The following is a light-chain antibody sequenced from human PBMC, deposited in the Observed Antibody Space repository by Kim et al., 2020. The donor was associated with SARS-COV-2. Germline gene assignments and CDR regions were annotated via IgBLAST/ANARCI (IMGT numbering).Light chain of an antibody. V-gene: IGLV6-57*03. CDR1: SGSNDDNY. CDR2: EDD. Sequence: NTVTISCDRSSGSNDDNYVQWYQQRPGGVPTTVIYEDDHRPSGVSGRFSGCIDNSSNSASLTISGLKTEDEADYYCQSYNRSYVVFGGGTQLTVL. CDR3: QSYNRSYVV. J-gene: IGLJ2*01.